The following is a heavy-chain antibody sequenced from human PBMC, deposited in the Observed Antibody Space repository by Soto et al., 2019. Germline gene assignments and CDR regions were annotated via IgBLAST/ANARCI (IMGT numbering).Heavy chain of an antibody. CDR1: GFTFSSYA. V-gene: IGHV3-23*01. D-gene: IGHD3-10*01. CDR2: ISGSGGST. Sequence: EVQLLESGGGLVQPGGSLRLSCAASGFTFSSYAMSWVRQAPGKGLEWVSAISGSGGSTYYADSVKGRFTISRDNSKNTLYLQMNSLRAEDTAVYYCAKDNASYYYGSGSYGTSDYWGQGTLVTVSS. CDR3: AKDNASYYYGSGSYGTSDY. J-gene: IGHJ4*02.